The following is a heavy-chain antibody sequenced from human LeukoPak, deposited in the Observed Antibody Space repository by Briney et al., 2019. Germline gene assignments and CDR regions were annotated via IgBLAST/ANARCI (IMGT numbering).Heavy chain of an antibody. CDR2: ISGSGGST. D-gene: IGHD5-18*01. CDR3: AKDDYVDTAMVDAFDI. J-gene: IGHJ3*02. CDR1: GFTFSSYG. V-gene: IGHV3-23*01. Sequence: GGSLRLSCAASGFTFSSYGMSWVRQAPGKGLEWVSAISGSGGSTYYADSVKGRFTISRDNSKNTLYLQMNSLRAEDTAVYYCAKDDYVDTAMVDAFDIWGQGTMVTVSS.